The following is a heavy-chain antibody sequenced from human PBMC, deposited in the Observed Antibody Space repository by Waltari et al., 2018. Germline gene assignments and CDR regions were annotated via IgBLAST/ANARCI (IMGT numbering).Heavy chain of an antibody. Sequence: QLVESGGGLVQPGESLTLSCLASGFTFGVYAMHWVRKSPGKGLDWVSGISWNGGRLDYVDSVKGRFSISRDNARNSLFLHMSGLRPDDTARYYCVKGGFATDPFDYWGQGTMV. D-gene: IGHD3-16*01. V-gene: IGHV3-9*01. CDR1: GFTFGVYA. CDR2: ISWNGGRL. CDR3: VKGGFATDPFDY. J-gene: IGHJ4*02.